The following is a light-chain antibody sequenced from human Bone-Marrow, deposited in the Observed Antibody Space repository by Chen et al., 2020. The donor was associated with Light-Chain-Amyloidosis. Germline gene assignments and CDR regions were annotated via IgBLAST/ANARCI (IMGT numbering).Light chain of an antibody. CDR1: SGSIATNH. Sequence: NFMLTQPHSVSESPVKTVTISCTRSSGSIATNHVQWYQPRPGSSPTTVIYEDDQRPSGVPVRFSGSIDRSSNSASLTISGLKTEDEADYYCQSYQGSSQGVFGGGTKLTVL. CDR2: EDD. CDR3: QSYQGSSQGV. J-gene: IGLJ3*02. V-gene: IGLV6-57*01.